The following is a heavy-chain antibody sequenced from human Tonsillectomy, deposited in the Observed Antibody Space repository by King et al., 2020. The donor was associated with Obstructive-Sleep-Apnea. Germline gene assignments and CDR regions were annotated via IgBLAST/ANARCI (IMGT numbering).Heavy chain of an antibody. CDR1: EFTFSNYG. CDR3: AKDRRFCSGGTCLRLYNWFDP. Sequence: QLVQSGGGVVQPGRSLRLSCAASEFTFSNYGMHWVRQAPGKGLEWVAVIWNDGSNEFYADSVKGRFTISRDNSKNTLYLQMNNLRAEDTAVYYCAKDRRFCSGGTCLRLYNWFDPWGQGTLVTVSS. D-gene: IGHD2-15*01. J-gene: IGHJ5*02. CDR2: IWNDGSNE. V-gene: IGHV3-33*06.